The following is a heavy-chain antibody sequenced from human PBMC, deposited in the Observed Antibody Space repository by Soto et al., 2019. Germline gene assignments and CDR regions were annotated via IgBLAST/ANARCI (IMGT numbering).Heavy chain of an antibody. CDR1: GFTFSSYS. CDR2: ISSSSSYI. J-gene: IGHJ5*02. D-gene: IGHD2-2*01. V-gene: IGHV3-21*01. CDR3: ATPRGCSSTSCDNWFGP. Sequence: GSLRLSCAASGFTFSSYSMNWVRQAPGKGLEWVSSISSSSSYIYYADSVKGRFTISRDNAKNSLYLQMNSLRAEDTAVYYCATPRGCSSTSCDNWFGPWGQGTLVTVSS.